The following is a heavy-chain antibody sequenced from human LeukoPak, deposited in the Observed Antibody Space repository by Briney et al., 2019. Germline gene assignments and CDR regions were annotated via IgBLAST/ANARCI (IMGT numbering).Heavy chain of an antibody. CDR1: GFTFSSYA. CDR2: ISYDGSNK. Sequence: GGSLRLSCAASGFTFSSYAMHWVRQAPGKGLEWVAVISYDGSNKCYADSVKGRFTISRDNSKNTLYLQMNSLRAEDTAVYYCARDRRPYSSSGFDYWGQGTLVTVSS. D-gene: IGHD6-6*01. CDR3: ARDRRPYSSSGFDY. V-gene: IGHV3-30*01. J-gene: IGHJ4*02.